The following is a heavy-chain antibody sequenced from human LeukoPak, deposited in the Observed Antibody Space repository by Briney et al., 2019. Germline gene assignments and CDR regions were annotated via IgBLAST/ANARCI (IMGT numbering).Heavy chain of an antibody. CDR1: GFTFSSYA. D-gene: IGHD3-10*01. Sequence: PGGSLRLSCSASGFTFSSYAMHWVRQAPGKGLGYVSGISSNGGSTYYADSVKGRFTISRDNSKNTVHFQMSSLRVEDTAVYYCVRSRGYYDYWGQGTLVTVSS. CDR2: ISSNGGST. CDR3: VRSRGYYDY. J-gene: IGHJ4*02. V-gene: IGHV3-64*05.